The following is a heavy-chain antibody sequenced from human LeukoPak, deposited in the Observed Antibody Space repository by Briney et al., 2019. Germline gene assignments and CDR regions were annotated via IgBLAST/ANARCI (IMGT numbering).Heavy chain of an antibody. CDR3: AKDAQRGFDYSNSLEY. D-gene: IGHD4-11*01. V-gene: IGHV3-33*06. CDR2: IWNDGSGK. Sequence: GKSLRLSCVASGFTFSHYGMHWVRQSPGKGLEWVAVIWNDGSGKYYGDSVKGRFTISRDNSRNTVYLNMDSLRAGDTARYYCAKDAQRGFDYSNSLEYWGQGTLVTVS. CDR1: GFTFSHYG. J-gene: IGHJ4*02.